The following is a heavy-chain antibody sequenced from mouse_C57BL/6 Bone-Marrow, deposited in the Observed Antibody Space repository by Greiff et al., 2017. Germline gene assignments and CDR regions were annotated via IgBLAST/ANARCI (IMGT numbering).Heavy chain of an antibody. CDR2: IDPSDSYT. Sequence: VQLQQPGAELVMPGASVKLSCKASGYTFTSYWMHWVKQRPGQGLEWIGEIDPSDSYTNYNQKFKGKSTLTVDKSSSTAYMQLSSLTSEDSAVYYCAREGTTVDWYFDVGGTGTTVTVSS. J-gene: IGHJ1*03. D-gene: IGHD1-1*01. V-gene: IGHV1-69*01. CDR3: AREGTTVDWYFDV. CDR1: GYTFTSYW.